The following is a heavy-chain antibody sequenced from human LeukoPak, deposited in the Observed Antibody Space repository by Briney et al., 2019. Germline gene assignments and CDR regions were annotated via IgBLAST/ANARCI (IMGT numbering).Heavy chain of an antibody. CDR2: ISSSGSTI. J-gene: IGHJ4*02. CDR3: ASRNSKWLVNYFDY. D-gene: IGHD6-19*01. CDR1: GFTLSSFE. Sequence: PGGSLRLSCAASGFTLSSFEVNWVRQAPGKGLEWVSYISSSGSTIYYADSVKGRFTISGDNAKNSLYLQMNSLRAEDTAVYYCASRNSKWLVNYFDYWGQGTLVTVSS. V-gene: IGHV3-48*03.